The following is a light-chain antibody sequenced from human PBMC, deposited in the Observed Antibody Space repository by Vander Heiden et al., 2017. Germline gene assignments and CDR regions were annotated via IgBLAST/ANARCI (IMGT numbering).Light chain of an antibody. V-gene: IGKV4-1*01. Sequence: DIVMTQSPDSLAVSLGERATINCKSSQSVLYSSNNKNYLAWYQQKPGQPPKLLIYWASTRESGVPDRFSGSGSGTDFTLTISSRQAEDVAVYYCQQYDSTPVLTFGGGTKVEIK. CDR1: QSVLYSSNNKNY. J-gene: IGKJ4*01. CDR2: WAS. CDR3: QQYDSTPVLT.